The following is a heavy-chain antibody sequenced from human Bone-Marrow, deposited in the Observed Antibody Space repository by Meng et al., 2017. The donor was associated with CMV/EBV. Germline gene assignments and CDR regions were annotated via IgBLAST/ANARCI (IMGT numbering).Heavy chain of an antibody. Sequence: ASVKVSCKASGYTFTSYYMHWVRQAPGQGLEGMGIINPSGGSTSYAQKFQGRVTMTRDTSTSTVYMELSSLRSEDKAVYYCASERGIRFYRYYGMDVWGQGTTVTVSS. V-gene: IGHV1-46*01. CDR2: INPSGGST. CDR3: ASERGIRFYRYYGMDV. CDR1: GYTFTSYY. J-gene: IGHJ6*02. D-gene: IGHD3-3*01.